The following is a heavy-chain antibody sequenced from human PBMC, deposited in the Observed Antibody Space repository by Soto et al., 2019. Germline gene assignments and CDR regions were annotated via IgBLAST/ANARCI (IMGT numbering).Heavy chain of an antibody. Sequence: ASVKVSCKASGGTFSSYAISWVRQAPGQGLEWMGGIIPIFGTANYAQRFQGRVTITADKSTSTAYMELSSLRSEDTAVYYCARDKSPILTGYYMPCYFDYWGQGTLVTVSS. CDR2: IIPIFGTA. V-gene: IGHV1-69*06. CDR1: GGTFSSYA. D-gene: IGHD3-9*01. J-gene: IGHJ4*02. CDR3: ARDKSPILTGYYMPCYFDY.